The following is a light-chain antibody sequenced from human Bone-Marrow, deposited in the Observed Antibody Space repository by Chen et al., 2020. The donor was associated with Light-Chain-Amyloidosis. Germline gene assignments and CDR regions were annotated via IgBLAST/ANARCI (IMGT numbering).Light chain of an antibody. J-gene: IGLJ3*02. CDR2: EDD. Sequence: NFMLTQPHSVSESPGKTVIISCTRSSGSIATNYVQWYQQRPGSSPPTVIYEDDQRPSGVPARFSGSIDRSSNSASLSISGLTTEDEADYYCQSYQGSSQGVFGGWTKLTVL. CDR1: SGSIATNY. V-gene: IGLV6-57*01. CDR3: QSYQGSSQGV.